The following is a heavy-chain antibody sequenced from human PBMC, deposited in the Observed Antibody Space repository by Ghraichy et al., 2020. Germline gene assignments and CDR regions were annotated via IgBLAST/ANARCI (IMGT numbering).Heavy chain of an antibody. CDR3: ARVDMEMATIYFDY. V-gene: IGHV3-48*02. D-gene: IGHD5-24*01. J-gene: IGHJ4*02. CDR1: GFTFSSYS. Sequence: GESLNISCAASGFTFSSYSMNWVRQAPGKGLDWVSYISSRSSTIYYADSVKGRFTISRDNAKNSLYLQMNSLRDEDTAVYYCARVDMEMATIYFDYWGQGTLVTVSS. CDR2: ISSRSSTI.